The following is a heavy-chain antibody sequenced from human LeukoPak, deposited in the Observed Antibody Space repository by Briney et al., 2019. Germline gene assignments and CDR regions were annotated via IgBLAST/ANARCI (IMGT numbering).Heavy chain of an antibody. J-gene: IGHJ4*02. D-gene: IGHD4-17*01. CDR1: GGTLSNYA. V-gene: IGHV1-69*05. Sequence: ASVRVSCKASGGTLSNYALSWVRQAPGQGLEWMGGIIPMFGTTKYAQEFQGRVTITTDESTRTAYMELSSLRSEDTAVFYCATTSMYGDYVAFAFAHWGQGTLVTVSS. CDR3: ATTSMYGDYVAFAFAH. CDR2: IIPMFGTT.